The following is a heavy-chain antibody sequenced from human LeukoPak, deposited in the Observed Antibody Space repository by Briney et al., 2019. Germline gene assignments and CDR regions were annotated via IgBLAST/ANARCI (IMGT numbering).Heavy chain of an antibody. CDR1: GYTFTSYG. CDR3: ARTPVDFNTVIPTDVRY. Sequence: ASVKVSCKTSGYTFTSYGISWVRQAPGQGLEWMGWISAYNGNTNYAQNLQGRVTMTTATSTTTAYMELRSLRSDDTAVYYCARTPVDFNTVIPTDVRYWGQGTLVTVSS. CDR2: ISAYNGNT. J-gene: IGHJ4*02. V-gene: IGHV1-18*01. D-gene: IGHD4-17*01.